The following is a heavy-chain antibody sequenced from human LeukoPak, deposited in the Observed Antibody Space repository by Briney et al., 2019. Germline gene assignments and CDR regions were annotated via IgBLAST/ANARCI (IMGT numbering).Heavy chain of an antibody. CDR1: GGSFSGYY. V-gene: IGHV4-34*01. CDR2: INHSGST. J-gene: IGHJ4*02. Sequence: PSETLSLTCAVYGGSFSGYYWSWIRQPPGKGLEWIGEINHSGSTNYNPSLKSRVTISVDTSKNQFSLKLSSVTAADTAVYYCASPRGCSYEHWGQGTLVTVSS. D-gene: IGHD5-18*01. CDR3: ASPRGCSYEH.